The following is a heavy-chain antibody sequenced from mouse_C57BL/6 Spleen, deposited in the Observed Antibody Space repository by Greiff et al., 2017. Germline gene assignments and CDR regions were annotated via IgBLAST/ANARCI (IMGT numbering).Heavy chain of an antibody. J-gene: IGHJ4*01. CDR3: ARGVPIGYGTSMDY. CDR1: GYTFTSYW. V-gene: IGHV1-64*01. Sequence: QVQLQQPGAELVKPGASVKLSCKASGYTFTSYWMHWVKQRPGQGLEWIGMIHPNSGSTNYNEKFKSKATLTVDKSSSTAYMQLSSLTSEDSAVYYCARGVPIGYGTSMDYWGQGTSVTVSS. D-gene: IGHD1-1*01. CDR2: IHPNSGST.